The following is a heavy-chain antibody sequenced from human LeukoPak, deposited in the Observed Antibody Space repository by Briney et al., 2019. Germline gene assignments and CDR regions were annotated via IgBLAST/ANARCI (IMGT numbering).Heavy chain of an antibody. CDR3: ATDLNWVSH. V-gene: IGHV3-7*01. J-gene: IGHJ4*02. D-gene: IGHD3-16*01. CDR2: INKDGSEK. CDR1: GTNKSC. Sequence: GESLRPSCRGSGTNKSCMTWVRHAPGKRLQSVAKINKDGSEKYYLDSVKGRVTISTDNIKTSVFFEINSVRAEDTGIYYCATDLNWVSHWGQGTLVTVSS.